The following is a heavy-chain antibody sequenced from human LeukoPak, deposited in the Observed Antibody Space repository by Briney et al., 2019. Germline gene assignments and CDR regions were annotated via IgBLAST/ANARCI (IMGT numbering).Heavy chain of an antibody. CDR3: ARGKAYYYESSGYYIRSHLFDY. Sequence: PSETLSLTCTVSGGSISSYYWSWIRQPPGKGLEWIGEINHSGSTNYNPSLKSRVTISVDTSKNQFSLKLSSVTAADTAVYYCARGKAYYYESSGYYIRSHLFDYWGQGTLVTVSS. CDR1: GGSISSYY. V-gene: IGHV4-34*01. CDR2: INHSGST. D-gene: IGHD3-22*01. J-gene: IGHJ4*02.